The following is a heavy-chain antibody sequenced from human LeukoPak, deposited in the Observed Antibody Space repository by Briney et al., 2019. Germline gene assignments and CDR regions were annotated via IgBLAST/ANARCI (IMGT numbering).Heavy chain of an antibody. Sequence: GGSLRLSCAASGFTFSSYSMNWVRQAPGKGLEWVSSISSSSSYIYYADSVKGRFTISRDNAKNSLYLQMNSLRAEDTAVYYCARGLGAAAGNYWGQGTLVTVSS. J-gene: IGHJ4*02. D-gene: IGHD6-13*01. CDR1: GFTFSSYS. CDR2: ISSSSSYI. CDR3: ARGLGAAAGNY. V-gene: IGHV3-21*01.